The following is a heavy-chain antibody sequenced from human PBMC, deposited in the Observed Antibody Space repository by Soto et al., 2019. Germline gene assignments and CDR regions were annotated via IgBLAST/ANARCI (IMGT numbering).Heavy chain of an antibody. CDR1: GFTFMSYP. V-gene: IGHV3-23*01. Sequence: VVSLRICCAASGFTFMSYPMSWGRPAPGKGLEWVSAISGSGGSTYYADSVKGRFTISRDNSKNTLYLQMNSLRAEDTAVYYCARRYCSGGSCYYYYGMDVWGQGTTVTVSS. D-gene: IGHD2-15*01. CDR3: ARRYCSGGSCYYYYGMDV. J-gene: IGHJ6*02. CDR2: ISGSGGST.